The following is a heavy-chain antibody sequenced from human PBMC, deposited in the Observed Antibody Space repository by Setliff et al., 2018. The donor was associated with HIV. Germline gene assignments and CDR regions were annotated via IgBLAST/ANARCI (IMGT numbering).Heavy chain of an antibody. D-gene: IGHD2-8*02. CDR1: GVSISGHF. Sequence: PSETLSLTCFVSGVSISGHFWGWIRQPPGKGLEWIGYIYTSGTTEYNPSLDGRVTISVDTSRDQFSLNLRSVTAADTALYFCARLIHTGLLYFDYWGLGMVVTVS. CDR3: ARLIHTGLLYFDY. CDR2: IYTSGTT. V-gene: IGHV4-4*09. J-gene: IGHJ4*02.